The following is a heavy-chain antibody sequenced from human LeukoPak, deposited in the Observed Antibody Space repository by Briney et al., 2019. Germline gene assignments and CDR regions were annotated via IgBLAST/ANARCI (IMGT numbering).Heavy chain of an antibody. CDR1: GFTFSSYW. Sequence: GGSLRLSCVASGFTFSSYWMHRVRQAPGEGLVWVSAISGSGGSTYYADSVRGRFIISRDNAKNSLYLQMNSLRAEDTAVYYCARVGTPMVTIVAPYYMDVWGKGTTVTVSS. CDR3: ARVGTPMVTIVAPYYMDV. J-gene: IGHJ6*03. CDR2: ISGSGGST. D-gene: IGHD5-18*01. V-gene: IGHV3-21*01.